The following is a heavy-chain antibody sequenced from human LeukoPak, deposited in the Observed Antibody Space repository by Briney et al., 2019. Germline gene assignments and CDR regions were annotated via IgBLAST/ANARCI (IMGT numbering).Heavy chain of an antibody. J-gene: IGHJ4*02. CDR2: INHSGST. CDR3: ARGTGDDSSGYLEY. V-gene: IGHV4-34*01. D-gene: IGHD3-22*01. Sequence: PSETLSLTCAVYGGSFSGYYWSWIRQPPGKGLEWIGEINHSGSTNYNPSLKSRVTISVDTSKNQFSLKLSSVTAADTAVYYCARGTGDDSSGYLEYWGQGTLVTVSS. CDR1: GGSFSGYY.